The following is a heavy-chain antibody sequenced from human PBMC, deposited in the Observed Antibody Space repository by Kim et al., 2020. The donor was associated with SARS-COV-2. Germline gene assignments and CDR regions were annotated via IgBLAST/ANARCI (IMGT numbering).Heavy chain of an antibody. D-gene: IGHD6-13*01. V-gene: IGHV4-31*03. J-gene: IGHJ4*02. CDR3: ARGEGAAVEVALDY. CDR2: IYYSGST. CDR1: GGSISSGGYY. Sequence: SETLSLTCTVSGGSISSGGYYWSWIRQHPGKGLEWIGYIYYSGSTYYNPSLKSRVTISVDTSKNQFSLKLSSVTAADTAVYYCARGEGAAVEVALDYWGQGTLVTVSS.